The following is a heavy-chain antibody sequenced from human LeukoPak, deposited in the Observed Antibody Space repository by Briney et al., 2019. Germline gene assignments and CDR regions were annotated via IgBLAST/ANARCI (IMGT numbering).Heavy chain of an antibody. CDR1: GGSISSSSYY. CDR3: ARGTMRYCSSTSCRGRAFDI. Sequence: SETLSLTCTVSGGSISSSSYYWGWIRQPPGKGLEWIGSIYYSGSTYYNPSLKSRVTISVDTSKNQFSLKLSSVTAADTAVYYCARGTMRYCSSTSCRGRAFDIWGQGTMVTVSS. J-gene: IGHJ3*02. CDR2: IYYSGST. V-gene: IGHV4-39*07. D-gene: IGHD2-2*01.